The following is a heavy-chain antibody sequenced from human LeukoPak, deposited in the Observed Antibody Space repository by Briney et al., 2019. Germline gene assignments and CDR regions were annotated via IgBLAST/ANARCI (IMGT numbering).Heavy chain of an antibody. J-gene: IGHJ4*02. V-gene: IGHV3-33*01. Sequence: GGSLRLSCAASGFTFSSYGMHWVRQAPGKGLEWVAVIWYDGSNKYYADSVKGRFTISRDNSKNTLYLQMNSLRAEDMAVYYCARENHDILTGYYKGLDYWGQGTLVTVSS. CDR3: ARENHDILTGYYKGLDY. CDR2: IWYDGSNK. D-gene: IGHD3-9*01. CDR1: GFTFSSYG.